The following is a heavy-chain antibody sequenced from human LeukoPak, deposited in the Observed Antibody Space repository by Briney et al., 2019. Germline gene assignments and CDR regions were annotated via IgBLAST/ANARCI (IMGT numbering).Heavy chain of an antibody. D-gene: IGHD3-10*01. V-gene: IGHV4-59*01. CDR3: ARDLYGSGPFDI. J-gene: IGHJ3*02. CDR1: GGSIRSYY. CDR2: IYHSGST. Sequence: SETLSLTCTVSGGSIRSYYWGWIRQPPGKGLEWIGYIYHSGSTTYNPSLKSRVSISVDTSKNQFSLKLRSVTAADTAVYYCARDLYGSGPFDIWGQGTMVTVSS.